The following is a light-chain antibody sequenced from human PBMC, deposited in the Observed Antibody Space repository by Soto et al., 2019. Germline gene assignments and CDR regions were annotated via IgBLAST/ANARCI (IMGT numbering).Light chain of an antibody. CDR2: GAS. CDR3: QQYNNWPLT. Sequence: EIEMTQAPAALSVAQGERATLSCRASQSVSSNLAWYQQKPGQAPRLLIYGASTRATGIPARFSGSGSGTEFTLTISSLQSEDFAVYYCQQYNNWPLTFGGGTKVDI. V-gene: IGKV3-15*01. CDR1: QSVSSN. J-gene: IGKJ4*01.